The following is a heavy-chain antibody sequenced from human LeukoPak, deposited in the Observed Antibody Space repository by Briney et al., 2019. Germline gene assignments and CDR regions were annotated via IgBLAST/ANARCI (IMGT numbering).Heavy chain of an antibody. CDR3: ARSGGSRGTVTPPGDF. J-gene: IGHJ4*02. CDR2: INADTGNT. Sequence: ASVKVSCKASGYTFTTYTMHRVRQAPGQRLEWMGWINADTGNTKCSQEFQGRLTITRDTSASTVYMDLSSLKSEDMAVYYCARSGGSRGTVTPPGDFWGQGTLVTVSS. CDR1: GYTFTTYT. D-gene: IGHD4-17*01. V-gene: IGHV1-3*03.